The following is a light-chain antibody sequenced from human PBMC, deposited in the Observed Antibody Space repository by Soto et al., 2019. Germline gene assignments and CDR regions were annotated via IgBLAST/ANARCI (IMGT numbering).Light chain of an antibody. CDR2: KVS. CDR1: QSLVDRDGNTF. Sequence: DVILTQSPLSLPVTLGQPASISCRSTQSLVDRDGNTFLHWFQQRPGQSPRRLIYKVSNRDSGVPDRFSGSGAGTDFTLKISRVEAEDVGVYFCMQGTQWPPTFGQGTKVEIK. J-gene: IGKJ1*01. CDR3: MQGTQWPPT. V-gene: IGKV2-30*01.